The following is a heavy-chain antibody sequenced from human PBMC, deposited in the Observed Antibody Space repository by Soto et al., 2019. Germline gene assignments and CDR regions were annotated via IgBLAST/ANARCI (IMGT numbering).Heavy chain of an antibody. J-gene: IGHJ6*02. D-gene: IGHD3-16*01. CDR2: ISPYNDYT. V-gene: IGHV1-18*01. CDR3: ARGGYYDNTWGKLSHYGLDV. Sequence: QVQLVQSAGEVKKPGASVKVSCKASGYTFIRYGITWVRQAPGQGLEWMGWISPYNDYTIYAQKHQGSDTMTTDTSRRTVYLDLRSLKSDDTAVYYCARGGYYDNTWGKLSHYGLDVWGQGTSVTVSS. CDR1: GYTFIRYG.